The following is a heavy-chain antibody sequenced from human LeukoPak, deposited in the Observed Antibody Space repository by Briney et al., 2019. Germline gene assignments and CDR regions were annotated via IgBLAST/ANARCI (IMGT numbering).Heavy chain of an antibody. Sequence: PGGSLRLSCAASGFTFSSYAMNWVRQAPGEGLEWVSVISGSGSTTYYADSVKGRFTISRDSSKNTLSLQMNSLRAEDTAVYHCATSFGPVIAAAGTGADWGQGTLVTVSS. CDR1: GFTFSSYA. CDR2: ISGSGSTT. V-gene: IGHV3-23*01. J-gene: IGHJ1*01. CDR3: ATSFGPVIAAAGTGAD. D-gene: IGHD6-13*01.